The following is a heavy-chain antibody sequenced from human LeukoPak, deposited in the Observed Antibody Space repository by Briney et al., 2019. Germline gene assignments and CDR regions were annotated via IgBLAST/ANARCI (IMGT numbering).Heavy chain of an antibody. J-gene: IGHJ5*01. D-gene: IGHD5-24*01. Sequence: SETLSLTCTVSGDSISSSKDYYWDWIRQPPGKGLEWIGDINHSGSTYYNASLKSRVTMSIDTSKNQFSLRLTSVTAADTAVYYCAGHRGGNNWFDAWGHGTLVTVSS. V-gene: IGHV4-39*01. CDR1: GDSISSSKDYY. CDR3: AGHRGGNNWFDA. CDR2: INHSGST.